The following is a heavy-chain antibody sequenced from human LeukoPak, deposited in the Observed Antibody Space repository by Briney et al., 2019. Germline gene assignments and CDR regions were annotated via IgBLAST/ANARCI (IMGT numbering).Heavy chain of an antibody. CDR3: AKDLYGDRGTWDY. D-gene: IGHD2/OR15-2a*01. J-gene: IGHJ4*02. Sequence: GGSLRLSCAASGFTFNSYGMHWVRQAPDKGLEWVAVIWYNGSYKYYADSVKGRFAISIDNSKDTLYLQMNSLRAEDTAVYYCAKDLYGDRGTWDYWGQGTLVTVSS. CDR1: GFTFNSYG. V-gene: IGHV3-33*06. CDR2: IWYNGSYK.